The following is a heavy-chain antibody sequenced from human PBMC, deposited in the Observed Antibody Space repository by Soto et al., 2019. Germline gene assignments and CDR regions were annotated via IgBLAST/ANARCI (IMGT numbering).Heavy chain of an antibody. CDR2: IYPGDSDT. D-gene: IGHD2-2*01. V-gene: IGHV5-51*01. CDR1: GYNFPNSW. J-gene: IGHJ6*02. Sequence: PGESLKISCKASGYNFPNSWIGWVRQLPGKGLEWMGIIYPGDSDTRYSPSFRGQVTISVDKSIYTAYLQWSSLRASDTAVYSCARVAVVPSAPGSYYYAMDVWGQGTTVTVSS. CDR3: ARVAVVPSAPGSYYYAMDV.